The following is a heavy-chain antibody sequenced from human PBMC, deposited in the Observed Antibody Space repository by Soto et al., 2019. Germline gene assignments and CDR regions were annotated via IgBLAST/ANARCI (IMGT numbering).Heavy chain of an antibody. Sequence: PWWSLRLSCASSGFTVSSNYMSWVRQAPGKGLEWVSVIYSCGSTYYADSVKGRFTISRDNSKNTLYLQMNSLRAEDTAVYYCARDMVAATSYFDYWGQGTLVTVSS. V-gene: IGHV3-53*01. J-gene: IGHJ4*02. D-gene: IGHD2-15*01. CDR1: GFTVSSNY. CDR2: IYSCGST. CDR3: ARDMVAATSYFDY.